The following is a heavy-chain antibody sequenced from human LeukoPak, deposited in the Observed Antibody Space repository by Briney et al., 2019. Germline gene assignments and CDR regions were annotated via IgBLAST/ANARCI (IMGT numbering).Heavy chain of an antibody. CDR2: ISHIGRT. V-gene: IGHV4-59*11. CDR3: ARDLVTATKGFDI. Sequence: PSETLSLTCAVSGDSFSSHYWTWIRQSPGTGLEWIGYISHIGRTNYNPSLKSRVTISIDTSENQFSLKLRSVTAADTAVYYCARDLVTATKGFDIWGQGTMVSVSS. J-gene: IGHJ3*02. CDR1: GDSFSSHY. D-gene: IGHD4-17*01.